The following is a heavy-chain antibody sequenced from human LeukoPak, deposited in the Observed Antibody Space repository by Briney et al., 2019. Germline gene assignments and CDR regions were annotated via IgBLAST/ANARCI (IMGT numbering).Heavy chain of an antibody. V-gene: IGHV3-23*01. CDR3: AKVRGYSYGPTDY. D-gene: IGHD5-18*01. J-gene: IGHJ4*02. CDR2: ISGSGGST. Sequence: GGSLRLSCAASGFTFSSYAMSWVRQAPGKGLEWVSAISGSGGSTYYADSVEGRFTISRDNSKNTLYLQMNSLRAEDTAVYYCAKVRGYSYGPTDYWGQGTLVTVSS. CDR1: GFTFSSYA.